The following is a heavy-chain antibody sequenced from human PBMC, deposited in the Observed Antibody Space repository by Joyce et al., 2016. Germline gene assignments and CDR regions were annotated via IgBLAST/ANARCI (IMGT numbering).Heavy chain of an antibody. CDR3: ARHVTDWFDP. CDR2: ISPRDSYT. J-gene: IGHJ5*02. V-gene: IGHV5-10-1*03. CDR1: GYSFTSHW. Sequence: EVQLVQSGAEVKKPGESLRISCKGSGYSFTSHWISWVRQMPGKGLEWMGRISPRDSYTDYSPSFEGTVTISVDKTISAAYRQWSSLRASDTAIYYCARHVTDWFDPWGQGTLVTVSS. D-gene: IGHD3-10*02.